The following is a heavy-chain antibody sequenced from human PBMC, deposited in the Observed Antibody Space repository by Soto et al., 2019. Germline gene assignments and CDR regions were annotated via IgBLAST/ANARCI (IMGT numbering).Heavy chain of an antibody. Sequence: XSVKVSCKASGYTFSNYGISWVRQGPGQGLEWMGWISGYNGNTHYEEKVQDRIKMTTDTSTSTTYLELRSLRSDDTAVYFCARDPGFGFGYSYAFAMDAWGQGTTVTVSS. CDR1: GYTFSNYG. D-gene: IGHD5-18*01. J-gene: IGHJ6*02. CDR3: ARDPGFGFGYSYAFAMDA. CDR2: ISGYNGNT. V-gene: IGHV1-18*01.